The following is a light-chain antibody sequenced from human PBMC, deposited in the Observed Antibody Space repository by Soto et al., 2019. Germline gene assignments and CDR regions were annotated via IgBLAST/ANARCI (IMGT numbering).Light chain of an antibody. CDR1: SARSSYI. J-gene: IGLJ3*02. CDR3: ETWDSNTHKV. Sequence: QPVLTQFSSACASLGSWGKLTCTLSSARSSYIIAWHQQQPGKAPRYLMKLEGSGSYNNGNGVPDRFSGSSSGADRYLTISNRQFDDEADYYCETWDSNTHKVFGGGTKPTVL. CDR2: LEGSGSY. V-gene: IGLV4-60*02.